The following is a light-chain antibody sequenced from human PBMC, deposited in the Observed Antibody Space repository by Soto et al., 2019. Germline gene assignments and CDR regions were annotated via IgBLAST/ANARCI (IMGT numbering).Light chain of an antibody. Sequence: EIVLTQSPGTLSLSPGERATLSCRASQSIMNTFLSWYQQKPGQAPRLLIYGTSSRATGIPDRFSGSGSGTDFTLTISRLEAEDVAVYYCQQYGSLPRTFGQGTKVEIK. CDR2: GTS. CDR1: QSIMNTF. J-gene: IGKJ1*01. CDR3: QQYGSLPRT. V-gene: IGKV3-20*01.